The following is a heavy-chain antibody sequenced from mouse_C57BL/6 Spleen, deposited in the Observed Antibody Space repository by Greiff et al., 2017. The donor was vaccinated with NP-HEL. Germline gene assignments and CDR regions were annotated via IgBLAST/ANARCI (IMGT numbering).Heavy chain of an antibody. Sequence: QVQLQQPWAELVRPGTSVKLSCKASGYTFTSYWMHWVKQRPGQGLEWIGLIDPSDSYTNYNQKFKGKATLTVDTSSRTAYMQLSSLTSEDAAVYYCAIRELRHAMAYWGQGTSVTVSS. J-gene: IGHJ4*01. CDR2: IDPSDSYT. CDR3: AIRELRHAMAY. V-gene: IGHV1-59*01. D-gene: IGHD1-2*01. CDR1: GYTFTSYW.